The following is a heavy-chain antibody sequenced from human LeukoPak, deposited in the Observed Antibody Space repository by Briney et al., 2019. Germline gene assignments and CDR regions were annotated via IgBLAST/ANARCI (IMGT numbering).Heavy chain of an antibody. CDR3: AELGITMIGGV. V-gene: IGHV3-48*03. D-gene: IGHD3-10*02. J-gene: IGHJ6*04. CDR1: GFTFSSYE. Sequence: PGGSLRLSCAASGFTFSSYEMNWVRQAPGKGLEWVSYISSSGSTIRYADSVKGRFTISRDNAKNSVYLQMNGLRAEDTAVYYCAELGITMIGGVWGKGTTVTISS. CDR2: ISSSGSTI.